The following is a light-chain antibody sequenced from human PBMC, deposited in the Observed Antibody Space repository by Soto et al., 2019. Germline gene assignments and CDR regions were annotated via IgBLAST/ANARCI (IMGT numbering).Light chain of an antibody. V-gene: IGLV2-18*02. CDR1: SSDVGRYNR. CDR2: EVS. Sequence: QSVLTQPPSVSGSPGQSVTISCTGTSSDVGRYNRVSWYQQPPGTAPKLMIYEVSNRPSGVPDRFSGSKSGNTASLTISGLQGEDEADYYCSSYTSSSTVLFGGGTKLTVL. CDR3: SSYTSSSTVL. J-gene: IGLJ2*01.